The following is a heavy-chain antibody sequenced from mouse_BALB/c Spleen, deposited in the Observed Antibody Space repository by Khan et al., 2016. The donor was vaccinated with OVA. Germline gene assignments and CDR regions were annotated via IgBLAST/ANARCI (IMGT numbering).Heavy chain of an antibody. CDR2: VSDGGNDT. CDR3: TRGGYGSGFAY. D-gene: IGHD1-2*01. J-gene: IGHJ3*01. V-gene: IGHV5-4*02. Sequence: EVELVESGGGLVKPGGSLKLSCAASGFTFSDYYMYWVRQTPEKRLEWVATVSDGGNDTSYPDSVKGRFTISRDNAKNNLYLQMNRLKSEDTARYNCTRGGYGSGFAYWGQGTLVTVSA. CDR1: GFTFSDYY.